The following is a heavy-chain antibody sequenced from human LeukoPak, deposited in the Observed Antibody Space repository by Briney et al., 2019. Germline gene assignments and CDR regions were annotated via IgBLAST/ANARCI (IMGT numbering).Heavy chain of an antibody. CDR3: ARESIGGYGFDY. CDR1: GYMFTSRR. D-gene: IGHD6-25*01. CDR2: ISAQNGNT. J-gene: IGHJ4*02. Sequence: GASVNVSCKSSGYMFTSRRIHWLRRAPGQGLEWMGWISAQNGNTNYMQQFLGRVTMTRDTSASTVYMELRSLKSDDTAVYYCARESIGGYGFDYWGQGTPVTVAS. V-gene: IGHV1-18*01.